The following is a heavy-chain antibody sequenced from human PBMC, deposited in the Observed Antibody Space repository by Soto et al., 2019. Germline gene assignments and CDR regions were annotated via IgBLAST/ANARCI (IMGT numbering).Heavy chain of an antibody. CDR3: AKEHSSGRSYYYYYYGMDV. CDR2: IWYDGSNK. V-gene: IGHV3-30*02. CDR1: GCTLSSYG. J-gene: IGHJ6*02. D-gene: IGHD6-19*01. Sequence: GGSLTLSCAASGCTLSSYGIRWVRQAPGKGLEWVAVIWYDGSNKYYADSVKGRFTISRDDSKNTLYMEMNSLRAEDTAVYYCAKEHSSGRSYYYYYYGMDVWGQGTTVTVSS.